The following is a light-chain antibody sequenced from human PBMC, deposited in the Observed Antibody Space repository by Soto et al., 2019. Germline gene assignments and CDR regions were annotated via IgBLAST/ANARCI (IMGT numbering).Light chain of an antibody. CDR1: QSVSSSY. CDR2: GAS. V-gene: IGKV3-20*01. CDR3: QQDGSSRT. Sequence: EIVLTQSPGTLSLSPGERATLSCRASQSVSSSYLAWYQQKTGQAPRLLIYGASSRATGLPDRFSGSGSGTDFTLTISRLEPEDFAVYYCQQDGSSRTFGQGTKLEIK. J-gene: IGKJ1*01.